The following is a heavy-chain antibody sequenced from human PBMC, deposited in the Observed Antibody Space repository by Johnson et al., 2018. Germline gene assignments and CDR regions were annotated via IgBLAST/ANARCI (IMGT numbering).Heavy chain of an antibody. V-gene: IGHV3-7*01. Sequence: VQLVESGGGLVQPGGSRRLSCAASGFTFSSYWMTWVRQAPGKGLEWVANIKQDGSETYYVDSGKGRFTISRDNAKNSLYLQMNSLRAEDTAVYYCARDLNYSGTYLRYFQYWGQGTLVTVSS. CDR2: IKQDGSET. CDR3: ARDLNYSGTYLRYFQY. J-gene: IGHJ1*01. D-gene: IGHD1-26*01. CDR1: GFTFSSYW.